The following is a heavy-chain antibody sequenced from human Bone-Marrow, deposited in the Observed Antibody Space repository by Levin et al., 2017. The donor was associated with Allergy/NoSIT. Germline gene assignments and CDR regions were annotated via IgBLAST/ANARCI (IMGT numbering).Heavy chain of an antibody. CDR1: GGSISSYY. J-gene: IGHJ3*02. V-gene: IGHV4-59*08. D-gene: IGHD2-2*01. CDR2: IYYSGST. CDR3: ARWNVVVPAAIDAFDI. Sequence: SETLSLTCTVSGGSISSYYWSWIRQPPGKGLEWIGYIYYSGSTNYNPSLKSRVTISVDTSKNQFSLKLSSVTAADTAVYYWARWNVVVPAAIDAFDIWGQGTMVTVSS.